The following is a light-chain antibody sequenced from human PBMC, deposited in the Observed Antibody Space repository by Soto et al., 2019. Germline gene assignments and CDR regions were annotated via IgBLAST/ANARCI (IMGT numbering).Light chain of an antibody. CDR2: SSS. J-gene: IGKJ3*01. Sequence: DIQMTQSPSFVSASVGDRVTIACRASPGISTWVVWYQQKPGAAPKLLIHSSSNLQSGVPSRFSGSGSGTDFTLTISSLQPEDFATYYCQQANSFPLTFGPGTKGDIK. CDR1: PGISTW. CDR3: QQANSFPLT. V-gene: IGKV1-12*01.